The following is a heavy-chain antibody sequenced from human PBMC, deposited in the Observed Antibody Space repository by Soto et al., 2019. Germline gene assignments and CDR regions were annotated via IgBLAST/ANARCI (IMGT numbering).Heavy chain of an antibody. D-gene: IGHD3-16*01. CDR2: ISSGGTYL. V-gene: IGHV3-21*06. CDR1: GFTFRTHT. Sequence: GGSLRLSCAGSGFTFRTHTLVWVRQAPGKGLEWVSSISSGGTYLEYAHSLKGRFAISRDDAKDSVFLQMNSLKTDDTDVYYCVKGGEEITSPYGMDVWGQGTTVTIPS. CDR3: VKGGEEITSPYGMDV. J-gene: IGHJ6*02.